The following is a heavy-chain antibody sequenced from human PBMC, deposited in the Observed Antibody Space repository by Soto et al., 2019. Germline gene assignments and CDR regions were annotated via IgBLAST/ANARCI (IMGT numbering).Heavy chain of an antibody. CDR3: ARHRRYCSGGSCYQFGMDV. CDR1: GYSFTSYW. D-gene: IGHD2-15*01. CDR2: IDPSDSYT. V-gene: IGHV5-10-1*01. J-gene: IGHJ6*02. Sequence: GESLKISCKGSGYSFTSYWISWVRQMPGKGLEWMGRIDPSDSYTNYSPSFQGHVTISADKSISTAFLQWSSLKASDTAMYYCARHRRYCSGGSCYQFGMDVWGQGTTVTVSS.